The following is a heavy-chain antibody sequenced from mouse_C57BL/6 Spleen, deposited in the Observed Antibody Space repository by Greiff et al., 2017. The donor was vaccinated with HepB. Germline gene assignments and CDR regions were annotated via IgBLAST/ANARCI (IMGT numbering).Heavy chain of an antibody. V-gene: IGHV2-2*01. D-gene: IGHD1-1*01. CDR3: ARHTVGDAMDY. CDR1: GFSLTSYG. CDR2: IWSGGST. J-gene: IGHJ4*01. Sequence: QVQLKESGPGLVQPSQSLSITCTVSGFSLTSYGVHWVRQSPGKGLEWLGVIWSGGSTDYNAAFISRLSISKDNSKSQVFFKMNSLQADDTAIYYCARHTVGDAMDYWGQGTSVTVSS.